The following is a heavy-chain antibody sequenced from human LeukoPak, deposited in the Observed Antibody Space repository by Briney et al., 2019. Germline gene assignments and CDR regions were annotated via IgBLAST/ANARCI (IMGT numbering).Heavy chain of an antibody. J-gene: IGHJ4*02. Sequence: GGSLRLSCAASGFSFSGYNMNWVRQAPGKGLEWVSPITSSSAYIYHADSVKGRFTISRDNAKNSLYLQMNSLRAEDTAVYYCARVLRDYYFDFWGQGTLVTVSS. V-gene: IGHV3-21*01. CDR3: ARVLRDYYFDF. D-gene: IGHD3-9*01. CDR1: GFSFSGYN. CDR2: ITSSSAYI.